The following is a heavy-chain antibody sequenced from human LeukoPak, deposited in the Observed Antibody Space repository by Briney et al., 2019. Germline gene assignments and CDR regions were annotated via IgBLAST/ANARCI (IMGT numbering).Heavy chain of an antibody. CDR1: GYTFTSYA. Sequence: ASVKVSCKASGYTFTSYAMNWVRQAPGQGLEWMGWINTNTGNPTYAQGFTGRFVFSLDTSVSTAYLQISSLKAEDTAVYYCARERSRRGSSSFTTTRNSMDVWGKGTTVTVSS. D-gene: IGHD6-13*01. J-gene: IGHJ6*04. CDR3: ARERSRRGSSSFTTTRNSMDV. CDR2: INTNTGNP. V-gene: IGHV7-4-1*02.